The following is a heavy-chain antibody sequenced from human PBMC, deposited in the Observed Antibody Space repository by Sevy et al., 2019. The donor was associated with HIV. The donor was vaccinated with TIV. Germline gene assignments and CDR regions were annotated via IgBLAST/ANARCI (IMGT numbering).Heavy chain of an antibody. Sequence: GGSLRLSCSASGFTFSRYGMHWVRQAPGKGLEWVAVISYDGSNKYYADSMKGRFTISRDNSKNTLYLQMNSLRIEDTAVYYRAKIMRGASYGSGPELWGQGTLVTVSS. V-gene: IGHV3-30*18. D-gene: IGHD3-10*01. CDR3: AKIMRGASYGSGPEL. CDR1: GFTFSRYG. CDR2: ISYDGSNK. J-gene: IGHJ4*02.